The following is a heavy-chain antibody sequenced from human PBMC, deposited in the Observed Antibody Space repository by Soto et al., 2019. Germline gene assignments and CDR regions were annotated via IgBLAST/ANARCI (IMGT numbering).Heavy chain of an antibody. J-gene: IGHJ4*02. Sequence: ASVKVSCKASGYTFTSYGISWVRQAPGQGLEWMGWISAYNGNTNYAQKLQGRVTMTTDTSTNTAYMELRSLRSDDTAVYYCATASQKYYDFWSGYLFDYWGQGTLVPSPQ. V-gene: IGHV1-18*01. D-gene: IGHD3-3*01. CDR3: ATASQKYYDFWSGYLFDY. CDR1: GYTFTSYG. CDR2: ISAYNGNT.